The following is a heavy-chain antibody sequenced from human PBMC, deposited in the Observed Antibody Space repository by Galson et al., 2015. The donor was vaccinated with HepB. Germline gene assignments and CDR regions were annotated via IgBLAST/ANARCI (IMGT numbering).Heavy chain of an antibody. D-gene: IGHD3-22*01. CDR3: AKEILGNYYDSSGFDY. CDR1: GFTFSSYG. V-gene: IGHV3-30*18. CDR2: ISYDGSNK. J-gene: IGHJ4*02. Sequence: LRLSCAASGFTFSSYGMHWVRQAPGKGLEWVAVISYDGSNKYYADSVKGRFTISRDNSKNTLYLQMNSLRAEDTAVHYCAKEILGNYYDSSGFDYWGQGTLVTVSS.